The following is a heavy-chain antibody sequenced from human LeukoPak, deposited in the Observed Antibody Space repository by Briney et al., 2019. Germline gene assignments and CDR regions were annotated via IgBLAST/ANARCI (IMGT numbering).Heavy chain of an antibody. Sequence: GGSLRLSCAASGFTFSNYWMTWVRQAPGEGPEWVANTKQDGSEKYYLDSVKGRFTISRDNAKNSLYLEMNSLRAEDTAVYYCTRSSDGVDYWGQGTLVTVSS. J-gene: IGHJ4*02. V-gene: IGHV3-7*01. D-gene: IGHD3-10*01. CDR3: TRSSDGVDY. CDR2: TKQDGSEK. CDR1: GFTFSNYW.